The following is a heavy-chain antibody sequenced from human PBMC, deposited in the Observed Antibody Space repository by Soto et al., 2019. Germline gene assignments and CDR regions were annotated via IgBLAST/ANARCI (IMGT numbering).Heavy chain of an antibody. Sequence: ASVKVSCNASGGTFSSYAISWVRLTPGQRLEWMGGIIPIFGTANYAQKFQGRVTITADESTSTAYMELGSLRSEDTAVYYCAREGSSWSGDFDYWGQGTLVTGSS. J-gene: IGHJ4*02. CDR3: AREGSSWSGDFDY. CDR2: IIPIFGTA. V-gene: IGHV1-69*13. D-gene: IGHD6-13*01. CDR1: GGTFSSYA.